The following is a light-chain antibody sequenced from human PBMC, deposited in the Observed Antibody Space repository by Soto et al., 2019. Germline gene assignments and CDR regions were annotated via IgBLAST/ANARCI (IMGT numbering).Light chain of an antibody. CDR2: DAS. CDR3: HQYDSLPLT. CDR1: QSVSSSY. J-gene: IGKJ4*01. Sequence: EIVLTQSPGTLSLSPGDSATLSCRASQSVSSSYLAWYQQKPGQAPRLLIFDASIRATGIPDRFSASGSGSDFTLTISRLEPDDLAVYYCHQYDSLPLTFGGGTKVDIK. V-gene: IGKV3-20*01.